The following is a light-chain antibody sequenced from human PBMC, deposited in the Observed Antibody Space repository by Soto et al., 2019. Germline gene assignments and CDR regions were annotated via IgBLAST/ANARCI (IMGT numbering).Light chain of an antibody. CDR2: EVT. J-gene: IGLJ1*01. V-gene: IGLV2-8*01. CDR1: SSDCVGCDY. Sequence: TRPLSASPSPGHSVTISCTRTSSDCVGCDYGSLNQQHTRKVPTLIIYEVTQRPSGVPDRFSGSNSVSTASLTVSGLQAEDDADYYCASYGGNNNFDFGSGTKVTVL. CDR3: ASYGGNNNFD.